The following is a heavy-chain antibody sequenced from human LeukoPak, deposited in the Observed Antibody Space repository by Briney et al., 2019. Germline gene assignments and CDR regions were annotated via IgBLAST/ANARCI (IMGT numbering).Heavy chain of an antibody. V-gene: IGHV3-23*01. CDR3: AKLDGSGSYYSGLDY. CDR1: GFTFGSYA. CDR2: ISGSGGIT. Sequence: GGSLRLSCAASGFTFGSYAMNWVRQAPGKGLEWGSAISGSGGITNYADSVKGRFTISRDNSNTTLYLQMSSLRAEDTAIYYCAKLDGSGSYYSGLDYWGQGTLVTVSS. J-gene: IGHJ4*02. D-gene: IGHD3-10*01.